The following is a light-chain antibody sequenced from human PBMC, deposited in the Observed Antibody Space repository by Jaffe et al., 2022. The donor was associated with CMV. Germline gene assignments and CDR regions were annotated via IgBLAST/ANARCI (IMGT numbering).Light chain of an antibody. CDR3: QHYSNWPPTWT. CDR1: QSVSSY. V-gene: IGKV3-15*01. J-gene: IGKJ1*01. CDR2: GAA. Sequence: EIVMTQSPATLSVSPGERVTLACRASQSVSSYLAWYQQKPGQAPRLLIYGAATRATGIAARFSGSGYGTEFTLTITSLQSEDSAVYYCQHYSNWPPTWTFGQGTKVEI.